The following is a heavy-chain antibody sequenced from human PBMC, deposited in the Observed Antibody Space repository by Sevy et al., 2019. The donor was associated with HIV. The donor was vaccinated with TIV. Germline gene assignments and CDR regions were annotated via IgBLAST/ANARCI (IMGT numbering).Heavy chain of an antibody. V-gene: IGHV3-23*01. D-gene: IGHD3-3*01. CDR3: AIWGDDGFWSSYSYFDY. J-gene: IGHJ4*02. CDR2: KGLEWASAIGGSDST. CDR1: GFTFRTYA. Sequence: GGSLRLSCTASGFTFRTYAMSWVRQAPGQGLDWVSGKGLEWASAIGGSDSTYYADSVKGRFTISRDNSKNTVYLQMNSLRAEYTAVYDCAIWGDDGFWSSYSYFDYWGQGALVTVSS.